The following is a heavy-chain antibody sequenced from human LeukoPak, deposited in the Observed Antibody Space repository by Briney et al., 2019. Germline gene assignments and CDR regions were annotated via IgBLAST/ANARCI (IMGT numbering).Heavy chain of an antibody. V-gene: IGHV3-53*01. CDR2: IYSGGST. D-gene: IGHD2-15*01. CDR3: ARDPRYCSGGSCYGYFDY. J-gene: IGHJ4*02. CDR1: GFTVSSNY. Sequence: GSLRLSCAASGFTVSSNYMSWVRQAPGKGLEWVSVIYSGGSTYYADSVKGRFTISRDNSKNTLYLQMNSLRAEDTAVYYCARDPRYCSGGSCYGYFDYWGQGTLVTVSS.